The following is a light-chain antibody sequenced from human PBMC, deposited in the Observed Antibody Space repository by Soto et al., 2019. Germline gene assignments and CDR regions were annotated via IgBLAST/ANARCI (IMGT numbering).Light chain of an antibody. CDR2: GAS. CDR3: QQYGSAPLT. Sequence: EIVLTQSPGTLSLSPGERATLSCRASQSVSSSFLAWYRQKPGQAPRLLIYGASSRATGIPDRFSGSGSGTDFTLTISRLEPEEVAVYYCQQYGSAPLTFGGGTKVEIK. CDR1: QSVSSSF. J-gene: IGKJ4*01. V-gene: IGKV3-20*01.